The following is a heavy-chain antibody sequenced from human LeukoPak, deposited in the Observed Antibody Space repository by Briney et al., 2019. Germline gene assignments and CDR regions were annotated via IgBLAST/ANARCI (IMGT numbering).Heavy chain of an antibody. D-gene: IGHD2-2*02. Sequence: PGGSLRLSCAASGFTFSSYATSWVRQAPGRGVGWVSVISGSGDSTSYTDYVKGRFTISRDNSKNTLYLQMNSLRAEDTAVYYCAASAAIDSYFDYWGQGTLVTVSS. CDR3: AASAAIDSYFDY. J-gene: IGHJ4*02. CDR1: GFTFSSYA. CDR2: ISGSGDST. V-gene: IGHV3-23*01.